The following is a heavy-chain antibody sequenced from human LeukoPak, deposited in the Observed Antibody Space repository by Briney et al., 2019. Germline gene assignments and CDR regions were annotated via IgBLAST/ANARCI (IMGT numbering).Heavy chain of an antibody. Sequence: ASVKVSCKASGYTFTGYYMHWVRQAPGQGLEWMGWINPNSGGTNYAQEFQGRVTMTRDTSISTAYMELSRLRSDDTAVYYCARMGGSSSWYSDYWGQGTLVTVSS. V-gene: IGHV1-2*02. CDR1: GYTFTGYY. D-gene: IGHD6-13*01. J-gene: IGHJ4*02. CDR2: INPNSGGT. CDR3: ARMGGSSSWYSDY.